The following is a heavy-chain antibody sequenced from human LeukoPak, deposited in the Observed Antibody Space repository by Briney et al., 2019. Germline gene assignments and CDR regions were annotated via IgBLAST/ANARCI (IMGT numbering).Heavy chain of an antibody. Sequence: GASVKVSCKASGFTFTGYYIHWVRQAPGQGFEWIGWINANSGGPKYAQKFQGRVTMTRDTSISTAYKELTSLKSDDTAVYFCAREIPSTIDGCDIWGQGTMVTVSS. J-gene: IGHJ3*02. CDR2: INANSGGP. CDR1: GFTFTGYY. V-gene: IGHV1-2*02. D-gene: IGHD1-14*01. CDR3: AREIPSTIDGCDI.